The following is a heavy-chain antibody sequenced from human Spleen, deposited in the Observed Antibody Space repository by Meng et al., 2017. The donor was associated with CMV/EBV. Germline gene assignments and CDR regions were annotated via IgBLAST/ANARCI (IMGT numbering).Heavy chain of an antibody. Sequence: GESLKISCAASGFTFDDYTMHWVRQAPGKGLEWVSLISWDGGSTYYADSVKGRFTISRDNSKNSLYLQMNSLRTEDTALYYCAKDMKMADYYYGMDVWGQGTLVTVSS. CDR3: AKDMKMADYYYGMDV. J-gene: IGHJ6*02. D-gene: IGHD5-24*01. CDR1: GFTFDDYT. CDR2: ISWDGGST. V-gene: IGHV3-43*01.